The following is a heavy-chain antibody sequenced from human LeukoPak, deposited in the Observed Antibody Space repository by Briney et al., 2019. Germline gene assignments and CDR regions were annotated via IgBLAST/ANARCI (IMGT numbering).Heavy chain of an antibody. CDR3: ARGLDYVIV. J-gene: IGHJ2*01. D-gene: IGHD2/OR15-2a*01. V-gene: IGHV4-34*01. CDR1: GGSFSGYY. CDR2: INHSGST. Sequence: PSETLSLTCAVYGGSFSGYYWSWIRQPPGKGLEWIGEINHSGSTNYIPSLKSRVTISVDTSKNQFSLKLSSVTAADTAVYYCARGLDYVIVWGRGTLVSVSS.